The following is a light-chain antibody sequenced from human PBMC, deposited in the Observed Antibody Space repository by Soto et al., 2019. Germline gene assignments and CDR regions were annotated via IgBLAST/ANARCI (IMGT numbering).Light chain of an antibody. J-gene: IGKJ2*01. V-gene: IGKV3-20*01. CDR3: QQHGSLYT. CDR1: QSVGSSY. Sequence: EIVLTQSPGTLSLSPGERATLSCRASQSVGSSYLAWYQQKPGQAPRLLIYGASHRATGTPDRFSGSGSGTDFTLTISILEPEHFAVYYCQQHGSLYTFGQGTKLEIK. CDR2: GAS.